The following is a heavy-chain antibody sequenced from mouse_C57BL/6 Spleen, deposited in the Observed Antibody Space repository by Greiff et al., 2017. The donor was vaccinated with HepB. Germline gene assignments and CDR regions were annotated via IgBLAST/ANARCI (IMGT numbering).Heavy chain of an antibody. J-gene: IGHJ2*01. CDR3: ARAQDGSSPFDY. CDR2: INYDGSST. CDR1: GFTFSDYY. Sequence: EVKLVESEGGLVQPGSSMKLSCTASGFTFSDYYMAWVRQVPEKGLEWVANINYDGSSTYYLDSLKSRFIISRDNAKNILYLQMSSLKSEDTATYYCARAQDGSSPFDYWGQGTTLTVSS. D-gene: IGHD1-1*01. V-gene: IGHV5-16*01.